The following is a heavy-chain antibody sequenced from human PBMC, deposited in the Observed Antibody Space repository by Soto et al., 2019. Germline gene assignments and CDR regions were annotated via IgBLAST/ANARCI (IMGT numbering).Heavy chain of an antibody. Sequence: SETLSLTCAVYGGSFSGYYWSWIRQPPGKGLEWIGEINHSGSTNYNPSLKSRVTISVGTSKNQFSLKLSSVTAADTAVYYCARAPSRYSSSWYGYYYYGMDVWGQGTTVTVSS. J-gene: IGHJ6*02. D-gene: IGHD6-13*01. CDR3: ARAPSRYSSSWYGYYYYGMDV. CDR2: INHSGST. CDR1: GGSFSGYY. V-gene: IGHV4-34*01.